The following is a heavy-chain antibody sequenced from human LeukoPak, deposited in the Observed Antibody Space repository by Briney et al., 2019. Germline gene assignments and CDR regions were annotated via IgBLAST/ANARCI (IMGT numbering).Heavy chain of an antibody. CDR1: GYSLTSYW. Sequence: GESLKISCKASGYSLTSYWIGWVRQMPGNGLAWMGSIYPPGSKTTYSPSFQGQVSISADMSISTSYLQWNSLKASDTAIYYCARVVSLYASGTYTPNYFNYWGQGTLVTVSS. D-gene: IGHD3-10*01. J-gene: IGHJ4*02. CDR3: ARVVSLYASGTYTPNYFNY. CDR2: IYPPGSKT. V-gene: IGHV5-51*01.